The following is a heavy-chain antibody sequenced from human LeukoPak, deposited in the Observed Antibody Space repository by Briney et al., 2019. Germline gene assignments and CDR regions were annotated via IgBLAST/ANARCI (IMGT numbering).Heavy chain of an antibody. Sequence: GASLRLSCAASGFNVGSKHMNWVRQAPGKGLEWVSGIYPGGDSYYADPLKGRFIISRDISKNTVFLQMNSLRDEDTAVYYCARLNFGDDYWGQGALVTVSS. D-gene: IGHD4-17*01. CDR3: ARLNFGDDY. V-gene: IGHV3-53*01. J-gene: IGHJ4*02. CDR2: IYPGGDS. CDR1: GFNVGSKH.